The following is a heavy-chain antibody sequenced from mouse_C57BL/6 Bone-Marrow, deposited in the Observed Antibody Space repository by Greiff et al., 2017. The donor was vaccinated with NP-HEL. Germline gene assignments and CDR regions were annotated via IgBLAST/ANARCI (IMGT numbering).Heavy chain of an antibody. CDR1: GYTFTDYY. V-gene: IGHV1-26*01. J-gene: IGHJ2*01. CDR2: INPNNGGT. Sequence: EVQLQQSGPELVKPGASVKISCKASGYTFTDYYMNWVKQSHGKSLEWIGDINPNNGGTSYNQKFKGKATLTVDKSSSTAYMELRSLTSEDSAVYYGARGMGCIDYWGRGTTLTVTA. D-gene: IGHD3-3*01. CDR3: ARGMGCIDY.